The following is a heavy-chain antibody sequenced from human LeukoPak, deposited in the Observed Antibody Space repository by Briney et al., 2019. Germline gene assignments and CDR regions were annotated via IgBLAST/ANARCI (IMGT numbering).Heavy chain of an antibody. D-gene: IGHD3-22*01. CDR3: AGAIRDYYDSSGYYYFDY. V-gene: IGHV1-2*02. CDR1: GYTFTGYY. CDR2: INPNSGGT. Sequence: ASVKVSCKASGYTFTGYYMHWVRQAPGQGLEWMGWINPNSGGTNYAQKFQGRVTMTRDTSISTAYMELSRLRSDDTAVYYCAGAIRDYYDSSGYYYFDYWGQGTLVTVSS. J-gene: IGHJ4*02.